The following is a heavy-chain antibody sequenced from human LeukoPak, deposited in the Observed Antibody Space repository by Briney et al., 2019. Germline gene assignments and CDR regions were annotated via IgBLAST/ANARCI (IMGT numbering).Heavy chain of an antibody. J-gene: IGHJ4*02. Sequence: SETLSLTCTVSGGSISSGGYYWSWIRQHPGKGLEWIGYIYYSGSTYYNPSLKSRVTISVDTSKNQFSLKLSSVTAADTAVYYCARESRYYCGGDCYAFDYWGQGTPVTVSS. CDR2: IYYSGST. V-gene: IGHV4-31*03. CDR1: GGSISSGGYY. CDR3: ARESRYYCGGDCYAFDY. D-gene: IGHD2-21*02.